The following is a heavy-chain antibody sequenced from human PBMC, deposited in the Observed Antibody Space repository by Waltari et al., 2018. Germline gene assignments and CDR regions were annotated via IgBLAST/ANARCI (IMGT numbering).Heavy chain of an antibody. CDR3: ARDSGIKKSHAFDI. J-gene: IGHJ3*02. CDR1: GYTFTGYY. CDR2: INPNSGGT. D-gene: IGHD1-26*01. Sequence: QVRLVQSGAEVKKPGASVKVSCQASGYTFTGYYMHWVRQAPGQGLEWMGWINPNSGGTNYAQKFQGRVTMTRDTSISTAYMELSRLRSDDTAVYYCARDSGIKKSHAFDIWGQGTMVTVSS. V-gene: IGHV1-2*02.